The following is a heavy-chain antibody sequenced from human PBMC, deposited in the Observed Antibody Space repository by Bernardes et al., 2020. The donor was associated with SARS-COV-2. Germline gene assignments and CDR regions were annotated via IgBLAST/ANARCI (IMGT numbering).Heavy chain of an antibody. CDR1: GYTFTDYY. Sequence: ASVQVSCKASGYTFTDYYFHWVRQPPGQGLAWVGLINSNSCYTHFPQNFQGRVTMTRDTSISTGSMELSRLTSDDTALYYCASVTWSQHDDFDIWGQGTMVTVSS. V-gene: IGHV1-2*02. CDR2: INSNSCYT. CDR3: ASVTWSQHDDFDI. D-gene: IGHD1-26*01. J-gene: IGHJ3*02.